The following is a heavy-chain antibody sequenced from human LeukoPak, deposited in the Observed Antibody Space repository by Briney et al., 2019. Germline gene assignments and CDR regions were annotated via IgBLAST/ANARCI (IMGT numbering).Heavy chain of an antibody. CDR3: ARGYSGSYGRFDY. V-gene: IGHV4-59*01. CDR2: IYYSGST. Sequence: PSETLSLTCTVSGGSISSYYWSWIRQPPGKGLEWIGYIYYSGSTSYNPSLKSRVTISVDTSRNQFSLKLSSVTAADTAVYYCARGYSGSYGRFDYWGQGTLVTVSS. J-gene: IGHJ4*02. CDR1: GGSISSYY. D-gene: IGHD1-26*01.